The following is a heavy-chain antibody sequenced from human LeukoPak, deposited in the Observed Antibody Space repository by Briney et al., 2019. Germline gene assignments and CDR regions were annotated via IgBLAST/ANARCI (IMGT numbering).Heavy chain of an antibody. D-gene: IGHD6-19*01. Sequence: GGSLRLSRAASGCAVSSNYMSWVRQAPGKGLEWVSVIYSGGSTYYEDSVKGRFTISRDSSKNTLYLQMNSLRAEDTAVYYCARDQRRGIAVAGTSYYYYYRDVWGKGTTVTVSS. CDR2: IYSGGST. CDR1: GCAVSSNY. J-gene: IGHJ6*03. CDR3: ARDQRRGIAVAGTSYYYYYRDV. V-gene: IGHV3-53*01.